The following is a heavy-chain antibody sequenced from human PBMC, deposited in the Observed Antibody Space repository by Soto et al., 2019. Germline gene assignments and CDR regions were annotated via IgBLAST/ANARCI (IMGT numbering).Heavy chain of an antibody. D-gene: IGHD2-2*01. V-gene: IGHV3-23*01. J-gene: IGHJ5*02. CDR2: ISGSGGST. CDR1: GFPFSIYA. Sequence: GSLRLSCAASGFPFSIYAMSWVRQALGKGLEWVSAISGSGGSTYYADSVKGRFAISRDNSKNTLYLQMNSLRAEDTAVYYCANTAGVPAAGSPASGRRYWLDSWGKGSLVTVAS. CDR3: ANTAGVPAAGSPASGRRYWLDS.